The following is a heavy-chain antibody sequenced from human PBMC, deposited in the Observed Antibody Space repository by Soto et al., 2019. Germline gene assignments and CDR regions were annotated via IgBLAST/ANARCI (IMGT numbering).Heavy chain of an antibody. Sequence: SETLSLTCAVSGGSISSGGYSWSWIRQPPGKGLEWIGYIYHSGSTYYNPSLKSRVTISVDRSKNQFSLKLSSVTAADTAVYYCARGGGNTFDYWGQGTLVTVSS. CDR1: GGSISSGGYS. D-gene: IGHD3-16*01. CDR2: IYHSGST. J-gene: IGHJ4*02. CDR3: ARGGGNTFDY. V-gene: IGHV4-30-2*01.